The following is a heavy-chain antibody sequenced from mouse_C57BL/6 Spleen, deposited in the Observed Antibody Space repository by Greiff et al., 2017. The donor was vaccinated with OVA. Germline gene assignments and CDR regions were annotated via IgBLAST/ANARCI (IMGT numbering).Heavy chain of an antibody. J-gene: IGHJ2*01. D-gene: IGHD4-1*01. CDR3: ARGWDGGDDFDY. CDR2: IYPSDSET. V-gene: IGHV1-61*01. Sequence: QVQLQQPGAELVRPGSSVKLSCKASGYTFTSYWMDWVKQRPGQGLEWIGNIYPSDSETHYTQKFKDKATLTVDKSSSTAYMQLSSLTSEDSAVYYWARGWDGGDDFDYWGQGTTLTVSS. CDR1: GYTFTSYW.